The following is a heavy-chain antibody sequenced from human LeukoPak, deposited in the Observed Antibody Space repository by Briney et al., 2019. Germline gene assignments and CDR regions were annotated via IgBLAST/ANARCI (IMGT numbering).Heavy chain of an antibody. Sequence: SETLSLTCAVYGGFFSGYYWSWIRQPPGKGPEWIGEINHSGSTNYNPSLKSRVTISVDTSKNQFSLKLSSVTAADTAVYYCARGCKQLVSRYYYYYYMDVWGKGTTVTVSS. J-gene: IGHJ6*03. D-gene: IGHD6-6*01. CDR1: GGFFSGYY. CDR2: INHSGST. CDR3: ARGCKQLVSRYYYYYYMDV. V-gene: IGHV4-34*01.